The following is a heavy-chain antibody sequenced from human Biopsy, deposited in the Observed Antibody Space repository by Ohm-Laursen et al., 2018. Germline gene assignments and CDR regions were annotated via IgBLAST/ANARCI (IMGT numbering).Heavy chain of an antibody. CDR3: ARARIKTSGVLIPETYYFDS. V-gene: IGHV4-34*10. Sequence: GTLSLTCTVYNVSFSSFYWSWIRQPPGKGLEWIGEISHTGSTNYNPSLKSRITMSLDRSKSQVSLRMNSVTAADTAVYYCARARIKTSGVLIPETYYFDSWGQGTLVTVSS. CDR1: NVSFSSFY. D-gene: IGHD3-3*01. CDR2: ISHTGST. J-gene: IGHJ4*02.